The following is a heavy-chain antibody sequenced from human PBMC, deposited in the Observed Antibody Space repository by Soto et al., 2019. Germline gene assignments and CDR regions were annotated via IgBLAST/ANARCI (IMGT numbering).Heavy chain of an antibody. CDR1: GFTVDDYA. V-gene: IGHV3-9*01. J-gene: IGHJ4*02. CDR2: ISSNSDTI. Sequence: EVQLVESGGGLEQPGRSLRLSCVASGFTVDDYAMHWVRQAPGKGLEWVSGISSNSDTIDYADSVKGRFTISRDNAKNSLFLQMNRLRPEDTALYYCAKDMKWGGMTTVHYFDSWGQGTQVTVSS. CDR3: AKDMKWGGMTTVHYFDS. D-gene: IGHD4-17*01.